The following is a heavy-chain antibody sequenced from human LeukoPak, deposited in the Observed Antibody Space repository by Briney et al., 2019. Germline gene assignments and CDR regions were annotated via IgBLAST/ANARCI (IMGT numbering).Heavy chain of an antibody. CDR2: IIPILGIA. Sequence: RASVKVSCKASGGTFSSYTISGVRQAPGQGLEWMGRIIPILGIANYAQKFQGRVTITADKSASTAYMELSSLRSEDTAVYYCARAAAGTGGDYWGQGTLVTVSS. J-gene: IGHJ4*02. CDR1: GGTFSSYT. CDR3: ARAAAGTGGDY. D-gene: IGHD6-13*01. V-gene: IGHV1-69*02.